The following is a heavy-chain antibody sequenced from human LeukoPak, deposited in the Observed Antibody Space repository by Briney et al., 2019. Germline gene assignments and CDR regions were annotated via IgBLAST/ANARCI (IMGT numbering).Heavy chain of an antibody. Sequence: LGGSLRLSCAASGFTFSSYSMNWVRQAPGKGLEWVSSISSSSSYIYYADSVKGRFTISRDNAKNSLYLQMNSLRAEDTAVYYCARGGRDGYNLGYWGQGTLVTVSS. D-gene: IGHD5-24*01. CDR2: ISSSSSYI. CDR1: GFTFSSYS. CDR3: ARGGRDGYNLGY. J-gene: IGHJ4*02. V-gene: IGHV3-21*01.